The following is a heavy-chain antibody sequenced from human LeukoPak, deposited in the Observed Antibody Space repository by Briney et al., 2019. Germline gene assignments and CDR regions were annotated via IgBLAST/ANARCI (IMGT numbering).Heavy chain of an antibody. V-gene: IGHV4-31*03. D-gene: IGHD3-10*01. CDR3: ARTTRYYYGSGSYPDC. CDR1: GGSISNRSYY. J-gene: IGHJ4*02. Sequence: SETLSLTCTVSGGSISNRSYYWSWIRQQPGKGLEGIGYIYYSRSTYYNPSLKSRVTISVDTSKNQFSLKLSSVTAADTAVYYCARTTRYYYGSGSYPDCWGQGTLVTVSS. CDR2: IYYSRST.